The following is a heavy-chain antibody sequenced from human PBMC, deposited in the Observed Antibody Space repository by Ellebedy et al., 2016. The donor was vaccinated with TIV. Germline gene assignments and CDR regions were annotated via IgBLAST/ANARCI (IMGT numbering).Heavy chain of an antibody. D-gene: IGHD3-3*01. CDR2: IWYDGSNK. J-gene: IGHJ4*02. Sequence: GESLKISXAASGFTFSSYGMHWVRQAPGKGLEWVAVIWYDGSNKYYADSVKGRFTISRDNSKNTLYLQMNSLRAEDTAAYYCARDRGYYDFWSGYYNPEYYFDYWGQGTLVTVSS. CDR1: GFTFSSYG. CDR3: ARDRGYYDFWSGYYNPEYYFDY. V-gene: IGHV3-33*01.